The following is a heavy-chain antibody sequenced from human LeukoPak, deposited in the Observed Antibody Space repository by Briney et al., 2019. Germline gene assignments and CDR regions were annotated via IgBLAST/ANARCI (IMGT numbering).Heavy chain of an antibody. Sequence: ALRLSCTASGFTFGDYAMSWFRQAPGKGLAWVGFIRSKAYGGTTEYAASVKGRFTISRDDSKSIAYLQMNSLKTEDTAVYYCAKAPYTRSLILWGQGTLVTVSS. CDR3: AKAPYTRSLIL. CDR1: GFTFGDYA. CDR2: IRSKAYGGTT. V-gene: IGHV3-49*03. J-gene: IGHJ4*02.